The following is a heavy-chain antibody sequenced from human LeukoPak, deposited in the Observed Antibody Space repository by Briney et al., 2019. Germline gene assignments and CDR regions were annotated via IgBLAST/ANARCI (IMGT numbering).Heavy chain of an antibody. Sequence: PGVSLRLSCAASGFTFDDYAMHWVRQAPGKGLELVSLISGDGGSTYYADSVKGRFTISRDNSKNSLYLQMNSLRTEDTALYCCAKDTGTYYYDRWGQGTLVTVSS. J-gene: IGHJ4*02. CDR1: GFTFDDYA. CDR3: AKDTGTYYYDR. V-gene: IGHV3-43*02. CDR2: ISGDGGST. D-gene: IGHD3-22*01.